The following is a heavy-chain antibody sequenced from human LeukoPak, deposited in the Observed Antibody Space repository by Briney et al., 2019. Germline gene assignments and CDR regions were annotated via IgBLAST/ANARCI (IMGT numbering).Heavy chain of an antibody. CDR3: AREPRYSGYDWEYYFDY. CDR2: IIPIFGTA. CDR1: GYTFTGYY. V-gene: IGHV1-69*06. D-gene: IGHD5-12*01. Sequence: SVKVSCKASGYTFTGYYMHWVRQAPGQGLEWIGGIIPIFGTANYAQKFQGRVTITADKSTSTAYMELRSLRSEDTAMYYCAREPRYSGYDWEYYFDYWGQGTLVTVSS. J-gene: IGHJ4*02.